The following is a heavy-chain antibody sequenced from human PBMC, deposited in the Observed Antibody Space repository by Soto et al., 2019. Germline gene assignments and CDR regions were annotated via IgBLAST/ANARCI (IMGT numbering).Heavy chain of an antibody. CDR3: ARDPYSGSSYSDY. D-gene: IGHD1-26*01. V-gene: IGHV3-11*05. CDR2: ISSSSSYT. Sequence: QVQLVESGGGLVKPGGSLRLSCAASGFTFSDYYMSWIRQAPGKALEWISYISSSSSYTNYADSVKGRFTISRDNAKNSLYLQMNSLRAEDTAVYYCARDPYSGSSYSDYWGQGTLVTVSS. CDR1: GFTFSDYY. J-gene: IGHJ4*02.